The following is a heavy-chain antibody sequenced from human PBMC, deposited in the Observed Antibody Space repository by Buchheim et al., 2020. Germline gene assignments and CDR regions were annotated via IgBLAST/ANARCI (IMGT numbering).Heavy chain of an antibody. CDR3: VRYPYGIIPPGIDY. J-gene: IGHJ4*02. CDR1: GVSISSSNW. CDR2: MHHGGTT. Sequence: QVQLQESGPGLVEPSGTLSLTCAVSGVSISSSNWWSWVRQPPGEGLEWIGEMHHGGTTNYNPSLESRVTISVDKSKNHFSLKLTSVTAVDTAVYYCVRYPYGIIPPGIDYWGQGTL. V-gene: IGHV4-4*02. D-gene: IGHD1-1*01.